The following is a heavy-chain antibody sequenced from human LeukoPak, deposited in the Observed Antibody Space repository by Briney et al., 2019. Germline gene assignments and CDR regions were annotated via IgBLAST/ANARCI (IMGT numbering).Heavy chain of an antibody. CDR2: ISYDRRNT. V-gene: IGHV3-30*18. D-gene: IGHD2-21*02. CDR3: AKIVVTGFHY. CDR1: GFTFSSYD. Sequence: GGSLRLSCAASGFTFSSYDMHWVRQAPGKGLEWVAVISYDRRNTYYADSVKGRFTISRDNSKNTLYLQMNSLRAEDTAVYYCAKIVVTGFHYWGQGTLVTVSS. J-gene: IGHJ4*02.